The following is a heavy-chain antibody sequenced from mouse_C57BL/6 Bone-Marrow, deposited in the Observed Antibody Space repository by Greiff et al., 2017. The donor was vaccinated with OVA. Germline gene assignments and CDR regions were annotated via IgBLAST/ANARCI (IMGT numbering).Heavy chain of an antibody. V-gene: IGHV1-69*01. CDR3: AQLRLAFAY. CDR1: GYTFTSYW. D-gene: IGHD3-2*02. J-gene: IGHJ3*01. Sequence: VQLQQPGAELVMPGASVKLSCKASGYTFTSYWMHWVKQRPGQGLEWIGEIDPSDSYTNYNQKFKGKSTLTVDKSSSTAYMQLSSLTSEDSAVYYCAQLRLAFAYWGQGTLVTVSA. CDR2: IDPSDSYT.